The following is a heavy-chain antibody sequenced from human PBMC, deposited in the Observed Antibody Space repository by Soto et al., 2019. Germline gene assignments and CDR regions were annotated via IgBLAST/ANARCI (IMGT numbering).Heavy chain of an antibody. Sequence: PGESLKISCKGSGYRFTNSWITWVRQMPGKGLEWMGRIDPSDSYTNYSPSFQGHVTISVDKSIGTAYLQWSSLKASDTAIYYCARLGYGYYFDYWGQGTLVTVSS. CDR3: ARLGYGYYFDY. CDR1: GYRFTNSW. V-gene: IGHV5-10-1*01. D-gene: IGHD1-1*01. J-gene: IGHJ4*02. CDR2: IDPSDSYT.